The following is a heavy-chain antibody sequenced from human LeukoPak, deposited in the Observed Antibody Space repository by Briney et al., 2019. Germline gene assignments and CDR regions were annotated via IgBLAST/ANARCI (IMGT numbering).Heavy chain of an antibody. CDR1: GGSFSSGFYY. CDR2: IYTGGST. CDR3: ARALDDAFDI. D-gene: IGHD3-3*01. V-gene: IGHV4-61*02. J-gene: IGHJ3*02. Sequence: SETLSLTCTVSGGSFSSGFYYWSWIRQPAGKGLEWIGRIYTGGSTNYNPSLKSRVTISVDTSKNQFSLKLRSVTATDTAVYYCARALDDAFDIWGQGTKVTVSS.